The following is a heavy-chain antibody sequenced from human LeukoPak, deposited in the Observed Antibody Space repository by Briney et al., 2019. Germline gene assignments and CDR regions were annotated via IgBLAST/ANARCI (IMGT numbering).Heavy chain of an antibody. CDR1: GGSFSGYY. J-gene: IGHJ6*03. D-gene: IGHD3-10*01. CDR3: ARGPSITMVRGGQWYYYMDV. V-gene: IGHV4-34*01. Sequence: PSETLSLTCAVYGGSFSGYYWSWIRQPPGKGLEWLGEINHSGSTNYNPSLKSRVTISVDTSKNQFSLKLSSVTAADTAVYYCARGPSITMVRGGQWYYYMDVWGKGTTVTISS. CDR2: INHSGST.